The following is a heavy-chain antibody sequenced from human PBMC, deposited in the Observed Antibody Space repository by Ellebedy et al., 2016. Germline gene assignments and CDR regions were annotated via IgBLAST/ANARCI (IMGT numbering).Heavy chain of an antibody. CDR1: GGSISSGGYY. V-gene: IGHV4-31*03. CDR2: IYYSGST. J-gene: IGHJ3*02. Sequence: SETLSLTXTVSGGSISSGGYYWSWIRQHPGKGLEWIGYIYYSGSTYYNPSLKSRVTISVDTSKNQFSLKLSSVTAADTAVYYCARAEGIWNPHAFDIWGQGTMVTVSS. D-gene: IGHD1-1*01. CDR3: ARAEGIWNPHAFDI.